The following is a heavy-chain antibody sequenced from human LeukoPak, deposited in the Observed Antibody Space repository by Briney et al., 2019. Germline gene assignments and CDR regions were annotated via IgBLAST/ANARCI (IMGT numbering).Heavy chain of an antibody. Sequence: ASVKVSCKASGGTFSSYAISWVRQAPGQGLEWMGGIIPIFGTANYAQKFQGRVPITADESTSTAYMELSSLRSEDTAVYYCARVIGYSGYETFDYWGQGTLVTVSS. CDR1: GGTFSSYA. CDR2: IIPIFGTA. CDR3: ARVIGYSGYETFDY. D-gene: IGHD5-12*01. V-gene: IGHV1-69*13. J-gene: IGHJ4*02.